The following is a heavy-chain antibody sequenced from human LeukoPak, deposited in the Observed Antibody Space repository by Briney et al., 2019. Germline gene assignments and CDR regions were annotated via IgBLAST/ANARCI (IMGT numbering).Heavy chain of an antibody. CDR3: ARKNGLDY. V-gene: IGHV3-7*01. D-gene: IGHD2-8*01. CDR2: IKGDGSEK. Sequence: QPGGSLRLSCAASGFTFSDYWMTWVRQAPGKGLEWVANIKGDGSEKCYVDSVKGRFTISRDNAKNSLYLQMNSLRAEDTAVYYCARKNGLDYWGQGTLVTVSS. J-gene: IGHJ4*02. CDR1: GFTFSDYW.